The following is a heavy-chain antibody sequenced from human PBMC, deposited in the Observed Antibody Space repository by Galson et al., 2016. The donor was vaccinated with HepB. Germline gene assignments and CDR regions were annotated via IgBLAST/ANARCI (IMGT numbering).Heavy chain of an antibody. Sequence: SETLSLTCTVSGGSISSSSYYWGWIRQPPGRGLEWIGNIYYSGSTYYKPSLKSRVTISADTSKNQFSLKLSSVTAADTAIYYCARTVKFRDDYSKNYYYHGMDVWGKGPTVTVSS. D-gene: IGHD4-11*01. CDR1: GGSISSSSYY. J-gene: IGHJ6*04. CDR2: IYYSGST. V-gene: IGHV4-39*01. CDR3: ARTVKFRDDYSKNYYYHGMDV.